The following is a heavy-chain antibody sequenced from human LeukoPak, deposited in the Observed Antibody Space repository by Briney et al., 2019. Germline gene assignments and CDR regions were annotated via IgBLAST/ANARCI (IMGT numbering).Heavy chain of an antibody. V-gene: IGHV3-43*02. J-gene: IGHJ4*02. CDR1: GFTFDDYA. D-gene: IGHD5-18*01. Sequence: GGSLRLSCAASGFTFDDYAMHWVRQAPGKGLEWVSLISGDGGSTYYADSVKGRFTISRDNSKNSLYLQMNSLRTEDTALYYCAKDLERTAMAPEGTWVFDYWGQGTLVTVSS. CDR3: AKDLERTAMAPEGTWVFDY. CDR2: ISGDGGST.